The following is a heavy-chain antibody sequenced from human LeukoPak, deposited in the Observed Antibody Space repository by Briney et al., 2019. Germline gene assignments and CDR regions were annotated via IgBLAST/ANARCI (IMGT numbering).Heavy chain of an antibody. D-gene: IGHD3-10*01. CDR1: GFTFSSYS. V-gene: IGHV3-48*01. CDR3: ARVRVCNDY. Sequence: GGSLRLSCAASGFTFSSYSMNWVRQAPGKGLEWVSYISSSSTIYYADSVKGRFTISRDNAKNSLYLQMNSLRAEDTAVYYCARVRVCNDYWGQGTLVTVSS. CDR2: ISSSSTI. J-gene: IGHJ4*02.